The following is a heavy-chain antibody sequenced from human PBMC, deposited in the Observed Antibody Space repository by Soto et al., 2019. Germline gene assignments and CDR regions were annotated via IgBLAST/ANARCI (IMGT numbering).Heavy chain of an antibody. CDR3: ARADGWLPPYYYYGMDV. Sequence: QVQLVQSGAEVKKPGASVKVSCKASGYTFTSYAMHWVRQAPGQRLEWMGWINAGNGNTKYSQKFQGRVTITRDTSASTAYMELSSLRSEDTAVYYCARADGWLPPYYYYGMDVWGQGTTVTVSS. J-gene: IGHJ6*02. CDR1: GYTFTSYA. CDR2: INAGNGNT. V-gene: IGHV1-3*01. D-gene: IGHD5-18*01.